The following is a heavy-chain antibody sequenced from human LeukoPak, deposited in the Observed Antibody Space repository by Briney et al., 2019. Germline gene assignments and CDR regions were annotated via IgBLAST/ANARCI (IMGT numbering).Heavy chain of an antibody. J-gene: IGHJ4*02. CDR3: VKGGNGYRGVIDY. D-gene: IGHD5-18*01. CDR2: LSWNSGNL. CDR1: GFTFGDYA. Sequence: GGSLRLSCAASGFTFGDYAMHWVRQAPGKGLEWVSGLSWNSGNLGYADSVKGRFTISRDNAKKSLFLQMNSLRAEDTALYYCVKGGNGYRGVIDYWGQGTLVTVSS. V-gene: IGHV3-9*01.